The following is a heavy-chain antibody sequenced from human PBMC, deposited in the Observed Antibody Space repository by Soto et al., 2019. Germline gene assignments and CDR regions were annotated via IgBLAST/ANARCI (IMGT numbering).Heavy chain of an antibody. J-gene: IGHJ5*02. CDR2: ISYDGSNQ. CDR1: GFTFSSYA. V-gene: IGHV3-30*04. Sequence: GSLRLSCAASGFTFSSYAMHWVRQAPGKGLEWVAVISYDGSNQYYADSVKGRFTISRDNSKNTLYLQMNSLRTEDTAVYYCAIDTSGYYAWGQGTLVTVSS. D-gene: IGHD3-22*01. CDR3: AIDTSGYYA.